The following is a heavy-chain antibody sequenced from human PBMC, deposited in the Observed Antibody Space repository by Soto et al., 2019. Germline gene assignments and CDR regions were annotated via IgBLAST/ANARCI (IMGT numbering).Heavy chain of an antibody. CDR2: IWYDGSKE. CDR1: GFTFSSYG. CDR3: ARDRSYHDFWSGWLDY. J-gene: IGHJ4*02. V-gene: IGHV3-33*01. Sequence: GGSLRLSCAASGFTFSSYGIHWVRQAPGKGLEWVAVIWYDGSKEYYADSVKGRFTISRDDSKNTLYLQMNSLRAEDTAVYYCARDRSYHDFWSGWLDYWGQGALVTVSS. D-gene: IGHD3-3*01.